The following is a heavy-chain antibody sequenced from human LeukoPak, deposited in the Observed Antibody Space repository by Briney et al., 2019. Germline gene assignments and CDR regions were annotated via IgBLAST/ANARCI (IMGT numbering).Heavy chain of an antibody. CDR2: IKQDGSEK. CDR3: ARRSYCSGDSCYWFDY. CDR1: GFTFSTYW. J-gene: IGHJ5*01. D-gene: IGHD2-15*01. Sequence: GGSLRLSCAASGFTFSTYWMSWVRQAPGKGLEWVAHIKQDGSEKYYVDSVKGRFTISRDNAKNSLYLQMNSLRVEDTAVYYCARRSYCSGDSCYWFDYWGQGTLVTVSS. V-gene: IGHV3-7*01.